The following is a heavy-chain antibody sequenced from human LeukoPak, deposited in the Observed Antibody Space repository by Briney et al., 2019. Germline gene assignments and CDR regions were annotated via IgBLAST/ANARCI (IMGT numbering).Heavy chain of an antibody. CDR3: AKYMSSGS. J-gene: IGHJ5*02. Sequence: GGSLRPSCAASGFTFSSYAMSWVRQAPGKGLEWVSGISGSGGSTTYADSVKGRFTISRDNSNNTLFLLMNSLRAEDTAVYYCAKYMSSGSWGQGTLVTVSS. CDR2: ISGSGGST. D-gene: IGHD6-19*01. V-gene: IGHV3-23*01. CDR1: GFTFSSYA.